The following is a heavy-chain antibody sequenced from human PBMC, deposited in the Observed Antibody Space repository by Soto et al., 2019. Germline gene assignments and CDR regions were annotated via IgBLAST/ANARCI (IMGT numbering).Heavy chain of an antibody. D-gene: IGHD3-10*01. CDR3: ARVFGFGGMDV. CDR1: GGSISSGGYY. J-gene: IGHJ6*02. Sequence: QVQLQESSPGLVKPSQTRSLTCTVSGGSISSGGYYWSWIRQHPGKGLEWIGYIYYSGSTYYNPSLKSRVTISVDTSKNQFSLKLSSVTAADSAVYYCARVFGFGGMDVWGQGTTVTVSS. CDR2: IYYSGST. V-gene: IGHV4-31*03.